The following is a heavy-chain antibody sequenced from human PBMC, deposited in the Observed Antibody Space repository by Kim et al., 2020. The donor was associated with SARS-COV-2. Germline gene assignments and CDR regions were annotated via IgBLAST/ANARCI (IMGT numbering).Heavy chain of an antibody. D-gene: IGHD1-26*01. CDR3: VRDDGKDVGIHFDY. V-gene: IGHV3-30*03. CDR2: ILHDVNNK. J-gene: IGHJ4*02. Sequence: GGSLRLSCAASGFTFSNYAIHWVRQAPGKGLEWVAVILHDVNNKNHADSVKGRFTISRDNFNNMVYLQMSSLRVEDTALYYCVRDDGKDVGIHFDYWGQGTLVTVSS. CDR1: GFTFSNYA.